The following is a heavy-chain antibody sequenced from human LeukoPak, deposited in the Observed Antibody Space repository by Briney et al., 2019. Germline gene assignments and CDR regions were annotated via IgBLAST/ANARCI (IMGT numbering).Heavy chain of an antibody. V-gene: IGHV3-74*01. J-gene: IGHJ4*02. CDR1: GLSFSNYW. D-gene: IGHD3-16*01. CDR2: TNLRGTTV. Sequence: PGGSLRLSCAVSGLSFSNYWMHWVRQAPGKGLAWVARTNLRGTTVDYADSVKGRFTISRDNAKNTLFLQMNSLRAEDTAVYYCASAYTYVRLGDHWGQGTLVTVSS. CDR3: ASAYTYVRLGDH.